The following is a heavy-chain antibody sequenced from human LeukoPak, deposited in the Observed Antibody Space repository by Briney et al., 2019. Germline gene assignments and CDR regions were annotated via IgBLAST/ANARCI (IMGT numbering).Heavy chain of an antibody. Sequence: GGSLRLSCAASGLTFSSCAMTWVRQAPKGLERVSGISCSGGSTYYADYVKGRFTISRDNSKNTVYLQMNSLRAEDTAVYYCAKARNDYGDYGSEYWGQGTLVTVSS. CDR1: GLTFSSCA. V-gene: IGHV3-23*01. CDR2: ISCSGGST. J-gene: IGHJ4*02. CDR3: AKARNDYGDYGSEY. D-gene: IGHD4-17*01.